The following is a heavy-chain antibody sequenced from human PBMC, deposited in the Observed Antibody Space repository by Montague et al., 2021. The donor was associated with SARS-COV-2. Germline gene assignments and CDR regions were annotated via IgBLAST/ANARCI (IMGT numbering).Heavy chain of an antibody. J-gene: IGHJ6*02. CDR3: SRGTLRFGMDV. Sequence: CAISGDSVSRNTAFWNWVRQSPSIGLEFLGRTYYRSKWQNDYAVSVRSRITINPDTSKNQFSLHLNSVTPEDTAVYYCSRGTLRFGMDVWGQGTTVTVSS. D-gene: IGHD4-17*01. V-gene: IGHV6-1*01. CDR1: GDSVSRNTAF. CDR2: TYYRSKWQN.